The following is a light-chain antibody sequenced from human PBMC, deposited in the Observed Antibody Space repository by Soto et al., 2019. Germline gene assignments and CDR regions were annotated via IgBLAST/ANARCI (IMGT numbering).Light chain of an antibody. CDR2: DAS. Sequence: EIVLTQSPATLSLSPGERATLSCRASQSVSSYLAWYQQKPGQAPRLLIYDASNRATGIPARFSGSGSGTDFTLTISSLEPEDFAVYYCQPRSNWPPLFTFGHGTKVDIK. J-gene: IGKJ3*01. CDR3: QPRSNWPPLFT. V-gene: IGKV3-11*01. CDR1: QSVSSY.